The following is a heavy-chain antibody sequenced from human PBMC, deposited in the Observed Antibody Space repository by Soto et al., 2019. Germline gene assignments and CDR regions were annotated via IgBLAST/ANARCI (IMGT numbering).Heavy chain of an antibody. V-gene: IGHV1-18*01. D-gene: IGHD2-15*01. CDR2: INPYNGNT. Sequence: QVQLAQSGVEVKEPGASVKVSCKASGYSLTSHGISWVRQAPGQGLEWMGRINPYNGNTNYAQKFQGRVTMTTDTYTSTAYMELRSLISDDTAVYYCATLRGGTADYWGQGTLVTVSS. J-gene: IGHJ4*02. CDR3: ATLRGGTADY. CDR1: GYSLTSHG.